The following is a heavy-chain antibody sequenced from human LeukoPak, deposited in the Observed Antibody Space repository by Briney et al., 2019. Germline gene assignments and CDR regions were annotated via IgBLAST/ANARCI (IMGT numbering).Heavy chain of an antibody. CDR1: GFTFSTYW. Sequence: GGPLRLSCVASGFTFSTYWMSWVGQAPGKGRNGVANIKQDGSAKDYVDSVKGRFTISRDNAKNSLYLQMNSLRAEDTAVYYCARGSTAAANFDFWGQGILVSVSS. D-gene: IGHD2-2*01. CDR2: IKQDGSAK. V-gene: IGHV3-7*01. CDR3: ARGSTAAANFDF. J-gene: IGHJ4*02.